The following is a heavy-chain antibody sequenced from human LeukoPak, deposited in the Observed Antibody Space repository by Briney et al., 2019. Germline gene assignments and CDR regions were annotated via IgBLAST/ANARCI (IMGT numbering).Heavy chain of an antibody. Sequence: ASVKVSCKASGYTFTSYGISWVRQAPGQGLEWMGWISAYNGNTNYAQKLQGRVTMTTDTSTSTAYMELRSLRSDDTAVYYCARDLRGGYDSSGYWDPGFDYWCQGTLVTVSS. CDR1: GYTFTSYG. D-gene: IGHD3-22*01. CDR2: ISAYNGNT. CDR3: ARDLRGGYDSSGYWDPGFDY. J-gene: IGHJ4*02. V-gene: IGHV1-18*01.